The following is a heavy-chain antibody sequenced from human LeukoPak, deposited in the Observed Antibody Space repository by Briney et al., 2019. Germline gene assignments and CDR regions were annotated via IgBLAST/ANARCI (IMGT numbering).Heavy chain of an antibody. J-gene: IGHJ4*02. V-gene: IGHV4-59*08. Sequence: SETLSLTCAVSGGSINSHYWGWTRQPPGKGLQWIGDIYYTGKINYNPSLKSRATITLDTSKDHLSLNLTSVLAADTAIYYCVRRDTGWNYFDYWGQGILVTVSS. D-gene: IGHD6-19*01. CDR3: VRRDTGWNYFDY. CDR1: GGSINSHY. CDR2: IYYTGKI.